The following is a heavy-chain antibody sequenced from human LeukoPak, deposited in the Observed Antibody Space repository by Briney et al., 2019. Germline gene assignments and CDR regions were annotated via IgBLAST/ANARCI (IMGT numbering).Heavy chain of an antibody. CDR1: GGSISSGDYY. Sequence: SQTLSLTCTVSGGSISSGDYYWSWIRQPPGKGLEWIGYIYYSGSTYYNPSLKSRVTISVDTSKNQFSLELSSVTAADTAVYYCARVPFRSYYDSSGYCFDYWGQGTLVTVSS. CDR2: IYYSGST. J-gene: IGHJ4*02. V-gene: IGHV4-30-4*01. D-gene: IGHD3-22*01. CDR3: ARVPFRSYYDSSGYCFDY.